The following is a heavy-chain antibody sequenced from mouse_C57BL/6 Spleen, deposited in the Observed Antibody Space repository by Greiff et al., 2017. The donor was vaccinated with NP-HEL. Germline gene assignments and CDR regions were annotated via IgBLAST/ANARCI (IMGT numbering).Heavy chain of an antibody. V-gene: IGHV1-81*01. D-gene: IGHD1-1*01. CDR2: IYPRSGNT. J-gene: IGHJ3*01. Sequence: QVQLQQSGAELARPGASVKLSCKASGYTFTSYGISWVKQRTGQGLEWIGEIYPRSGNTYYNEKFEGKATLTADKSSSTAYMELRSLTSEDSAVYFCARGTTVGAYWGQGTLVTVSA. CDR3: ARGTTVGAY. CDR1: GYTFTSYG.